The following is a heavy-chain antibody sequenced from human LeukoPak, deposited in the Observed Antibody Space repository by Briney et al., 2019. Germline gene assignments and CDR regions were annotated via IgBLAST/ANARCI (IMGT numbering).Heavy chain of an antibody. D-gene: IGHD2-2*02. CDR3: ARDLFNLPAAIHGNY. J-gene: IGHJ4*02. V-gene: IGHV1-2*02. CDR1: GYTFTGYY. Sequence: ASVKVSCKASGYTFTGYYMHWVRQAPGQGLEWMGWINPNSGGTNYAQKFQGRVTMTRDTSISTAYMELSRLRSDDAAVYYCARDLFNLPAAIHGNYWGQGTLVTVSS. CDR2: INPNSGGT.